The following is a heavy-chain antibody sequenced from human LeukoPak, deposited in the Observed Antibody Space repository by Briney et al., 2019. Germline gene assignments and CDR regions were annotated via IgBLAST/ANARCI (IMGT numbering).Heavy chain of an antibody. CDR1: SGSFSSYY. CDR3: ARFTPYYDILTGYSHFDY. V-gene: IGHV4-59*01. D-gene: IGHD3-9*01. Sequence: SETLSLTCAVYSGSFSSYYWSWIRQPPGKGLEWIGYTYYSGSTNYNPSLKSRVTISVDTSKNQFSLKLSSVTAADTAVYYCARFTPYYDILTGYSHFDYWGQGTLVTVSS. CDR2: TYYSGST. J-gene: IGHJ4*02.